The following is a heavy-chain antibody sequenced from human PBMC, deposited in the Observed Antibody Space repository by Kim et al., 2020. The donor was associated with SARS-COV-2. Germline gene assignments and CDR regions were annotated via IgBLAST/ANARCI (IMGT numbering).Heavy chain of an antibody. CDR3: ARGTFGGVSVY. J-gene: IGHJ4*02. D-gene: IGHD3-16*01. V-gene: IGHV3-30*04. CDR1: GFTFSSYA. CDR2: ISYDGSNK. Sequence: GGSLRLSCAASGFTFSSYAMHWVRQAPGKGLEWVAVISYDGSNKYYADSVKGRFTISRDNSKNTLYLQMNSLRAEDTAVYYCARGTFGGVSVYWGQGTLVTVSS.